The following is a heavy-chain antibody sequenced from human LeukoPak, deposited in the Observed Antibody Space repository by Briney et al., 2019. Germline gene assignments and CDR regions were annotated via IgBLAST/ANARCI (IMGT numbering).Heavy chain of an antibody. V-gene: IGHV3-30*18. CDR1: GFTFSSYG. Sequence: GGSLRLSCAASGFTFSSYGMHWVRQAPGKGLEWVAVISYDGSNKYYADSVKGRFTISRDNSKNTLYLQMNSLRAEDTAVYYCAKAALKEQWLVPFDYWGQGTLVTVTS. J-gene: IGHJ4*02. D-gene: IGHD6-19*01. CDR3: AKAALKEQWLVPFDY. CDR2: ISYDGSNK.